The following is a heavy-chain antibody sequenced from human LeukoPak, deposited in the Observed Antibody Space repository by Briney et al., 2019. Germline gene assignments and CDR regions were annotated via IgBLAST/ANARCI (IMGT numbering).Heavy chain of an antibody. D-gene: IGHD2-2*01. CDR3: AREILAVPTAVDV. V-gene: IGHV4-4*07. Sequence: SETLSLTCSVSRDSLTPYYWSWIPQAAGKGLEWIGRIYSRGTTNYNPSLRSRTTISVDKSKNKFSLKLTSVTAADTAVYYCAREILAVPTAVDVWGRGTTVIVSP. CDR1: RDSLTPYY. CDR2: IYSRGTT. J-gene: IGHJ6*04.